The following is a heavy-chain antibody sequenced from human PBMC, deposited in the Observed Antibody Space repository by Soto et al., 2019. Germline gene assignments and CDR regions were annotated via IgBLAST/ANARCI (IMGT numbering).Heavy chain of an antibody. CDR3: AREVVAATTHYYYYGMDV. V-gene: IGHV1-8*01. D-gene: IGHD2-15*01. CDR2: MNPNSGHT. CDR1: GYTFTSYD. J-gene: IGHJ6*02. Sequence: QVQLVQSGAEVKKPGASVKVSCKASGYTFTSYDINWVRQATGQGLEWMGWMNPNSGHTGYAQKFQGRVTMTRNTSLSTAYMELSSLRSEDTAVYYCAREVVAATTHYYYYGMDVWGQGTTVTVSS.